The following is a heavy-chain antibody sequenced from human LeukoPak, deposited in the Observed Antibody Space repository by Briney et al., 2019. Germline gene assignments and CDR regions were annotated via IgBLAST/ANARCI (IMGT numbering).Heavy chain of an antibody. CDR2: IYYSGST. CDR3: ASSPQEVRGAMDY. CDR1: GGSISSYY. J-gene: IGHJ4*02. V-gene: IGHV4-59*08. Sequence: SETLSLTCTVSGGSISSYYWSWIRQPPGKGLEWIGYIYYSGSTYYNPSLKSRVTISVDTSKNQFSLKLSSVTAADTAVYYCASSPQEVRGAMDYWGQGTLVTVSS. D-gene: IGHD3-10*01.